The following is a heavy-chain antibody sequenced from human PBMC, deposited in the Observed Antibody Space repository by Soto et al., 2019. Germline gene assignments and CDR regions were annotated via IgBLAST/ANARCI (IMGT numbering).Heavy chain of an antibody. Sequence: GGSLRLSCAASGFTFSSYSMNWVRQAPGKGLEWVSSISSSNRYIYYADSVKGRFTISRDNAKNSLYLQMNSLRAEGTAVYYCATCYDFWSGYPRYYYYYMDVWGKGTTVTVSS. J-gene: IGHJ6*03. D-gene: IGHD3-3*01. V-gene: IGHV3-21*01. CDR3: ATCYDFWSGYPRYYYYYMDV. CDR1: GFTFSSYS. CDR2: ISSSNRYI.